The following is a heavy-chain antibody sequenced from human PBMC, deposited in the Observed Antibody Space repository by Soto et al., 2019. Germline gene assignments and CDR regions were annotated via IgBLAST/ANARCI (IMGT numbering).Heavy chain of an antibody. D-gene: IGHD1-26*01. CDR3: ARDLGPRGYYYSMDV. J-gene: IGHJ6*02. Sequence: PGGSLRLSCAASGFTFSSYSMNWVRQAPGKGLEWVSSISSSSSYIYYADSVKGRFTISRDNAKNSLYLQMNSLRAEDTAVYYCARDLGPRGYYYSMDVWGQGTTVTVSS. CDR1: GFTFSSYS. CDR2: ISSSSSYI. V-gene: IGHV3-21*01.